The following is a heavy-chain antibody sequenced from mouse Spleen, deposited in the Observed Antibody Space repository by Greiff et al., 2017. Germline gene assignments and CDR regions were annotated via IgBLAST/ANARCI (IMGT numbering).Heavy chain of an antibody. Sequence: QVQLKESGPGLVQPSQSLSITCTVSGFSLTSYGVHWVRQSPGKGLEWLGVIWRGGSTDYNAAFMSRLSITKDNSKSQVFFKMNSLQADDTAIYYCAKNRGYYRYDQVYFDYWGQGTTLTVSS. CDR3: AKNRGYYRYDQVYFDY. V-gene: IGHV2-5*01. D-gene: IGHD2-14*01. J-gene: IGHJ2*01. CDR2: IWRGGST. CDR1: GFSLTSYG.